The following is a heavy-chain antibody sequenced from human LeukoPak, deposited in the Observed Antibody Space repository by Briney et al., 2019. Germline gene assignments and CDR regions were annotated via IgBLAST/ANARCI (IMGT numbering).Heavy chain of an antibody. CDR3: ATGYDSSGYHYYFDY. V-gene: IGHV1-24*01. Sequence: ASVKVSCKVSGYTLTELSMHWVRQAPGKGLEWMGGFDPEDGETIYAQKFQGRVTVTEDTSTDTAYMELSSLRSEDTAVYYCATGYDSSGYHYYFDYWGQGTLVTVSS. J-gene: IGHJ4*02. D-gene: IGHD3-22*01. CDR2: FDPEDGET. CDR1: GYTLTELS.